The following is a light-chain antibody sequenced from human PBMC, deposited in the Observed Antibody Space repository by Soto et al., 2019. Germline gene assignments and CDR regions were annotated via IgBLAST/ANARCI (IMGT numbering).Light chain of an antibody. CDR1: TGAVTSGHY. Sequence: QTVVTQEPSLTVSPGGTVTLTCGSSTGAVTSGHYPYWFQQKPGQAPRTLIYDTSNKLSWAPARFSGSLLGVKAALTLSGAQPEDEADYYCLLLYPGARVFGGGTKVTVL. CDR3: LLLYPGARV. J-gene: IGLJ2*01. V-gene: IGLV7-46*01. CDR2: DTS.